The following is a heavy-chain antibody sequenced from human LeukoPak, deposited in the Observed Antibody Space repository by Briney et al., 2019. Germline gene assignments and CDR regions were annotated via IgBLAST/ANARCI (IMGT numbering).Heavy chain of an antibody. CDR2: IIPIFGTA. Sequence: SVKVSCKASGGTFSSYAISWVRQAPGQGLEWMGGIIPIFGTANYAQKFQGRVTITADESTSTAYMELSSLRSEDTAVYYCARVTERDFGPKAAFDIWGQGTMVTVSS. V-gene: IGHV1-69*13. J-gene: IGHJ3*02. D-gene: IGHD3/OR15-3a*01. CDR1: GGTFSSYA. CDR3: ARVTERDFGPKAAFDI.